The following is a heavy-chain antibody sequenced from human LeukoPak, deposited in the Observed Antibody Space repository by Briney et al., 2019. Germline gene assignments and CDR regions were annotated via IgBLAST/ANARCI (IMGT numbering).Heavy chain of an antibody. D-gene: IGHD3-3*01. CDR3: AKGRVESYDFWSGYSGNFDY. CDR1: GFTFTSLP. CDR2: IRGSGGST. J-gene: IGHJ4*02. Sequence: GGSLRLSFAAPGFTFTSLPRSWFRQAPGKGREWVSPIRGSGGSTYYADSVKGRFTISRDNSKNTLYLQMNSLRAEDTALYYCAKGRVESYDFWSGYSGNFDYWGQGTLVTVSS. V-gene: IGHV3-23*01.